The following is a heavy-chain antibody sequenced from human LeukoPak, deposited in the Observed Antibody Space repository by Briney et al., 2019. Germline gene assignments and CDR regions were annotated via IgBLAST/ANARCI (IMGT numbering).Heavy chain of an antibody. CDR1: GFTFDDYG. CDR2: IHWNGGST. J-gene: IGHJ4*02. V-gene: IGHV3-20*04. Sequence: GGSLRLSCAASGFTFDDYGMSWVRQAPGKGLEWVAGIHWNGGSTGYVDSVKGRFTISRDNAKNSLYLQMNSLRVEDTALYYCARGGLGYSYDSSGYSDGEVDYFDYWGQGTLVTVSS. CDR3: ARGGLGYSYDSSGYSDGEVDYFDY. D-gene: IGHD3-22*01.